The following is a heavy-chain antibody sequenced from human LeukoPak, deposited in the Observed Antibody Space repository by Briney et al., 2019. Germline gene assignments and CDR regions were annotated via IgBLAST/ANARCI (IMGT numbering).Heavy chain of an antibody. D-gene: IGHD5-24*01. CDR1: GGSINDYY. CDR2: IYYSEST. J-gene: IGHJ4*02. Sequence: SETLSLTCTVSGGSINDYYWAWIRQPPGKGLEWIGYIYYSESTNYNPSLRSRVTISIDPSKTQFSLRLNSVTAADTAVYFCARGEMATVFLWGQGTLVTVSS. V-gene: IGHV4-59*01. CDR3: ARGEMATVFL.